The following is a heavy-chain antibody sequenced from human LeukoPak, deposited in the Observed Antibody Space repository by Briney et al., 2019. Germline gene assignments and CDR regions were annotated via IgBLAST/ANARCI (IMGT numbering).Heavy chain of an antibody. CDR2: IYTSGST. J-gene: IGHJ5*02. CDR3: ARGRGYCSGDNCYIWFDP. V-gene: IGHV4-61*02. CDR1: RGSISIGDYY. D-gene: IGHD2-15*01. Sequence: PSQTLSLTCTVSRGSISIGDYYWSWIRQPAGKGLEWIGRIYTSGSTNYNPSLKSRVTMSVDTSKNQLSLKLTSVTAADTAVYYCARGRGYCSGDNCYIWFDPWGQGTLVTVSS.